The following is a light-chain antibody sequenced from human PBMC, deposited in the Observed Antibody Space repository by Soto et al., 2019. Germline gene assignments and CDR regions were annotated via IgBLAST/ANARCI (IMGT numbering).Light chain of an antibody. V-gene: IGLV2-14*01. CDR2: EVS. J-gene: IGLJ1*01. CDR3: SSYTSSSTLYV. Sequence: QSALTQPASVSGSPGQSITISCTGTSIDVGGYNYVSWYQQHPGKAPKLMIYEVSNRPSGVSNSFSGSKSCNTASLTISGLQAEDEADYYCSSYTSSSTLYVFGTGTKLTVL. CDR1: SIDVGGYNY.